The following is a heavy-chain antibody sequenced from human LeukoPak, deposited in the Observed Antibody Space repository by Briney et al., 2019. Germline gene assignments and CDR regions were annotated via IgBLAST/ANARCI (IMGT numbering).Heavy chain of an antibody. V-gene: IGHV3-23*01. CDR3: AKYSSSWYPYYFDY. CDR1: GFTVSSSY. Sequence: GSLRLSCAASGFTVSSSYMSWVRQAPGKGLEWVSAISGSGGSTYYADSVKGRFTISRDNSKNTLYLQMNSLRAEDTAVYYCAKYSSSWYPYYFDYWGQGTLVTVSS. D-gene: IGHD6-13*01. CDR2: ISGSGGST. J-gene: IGHJ4*02.